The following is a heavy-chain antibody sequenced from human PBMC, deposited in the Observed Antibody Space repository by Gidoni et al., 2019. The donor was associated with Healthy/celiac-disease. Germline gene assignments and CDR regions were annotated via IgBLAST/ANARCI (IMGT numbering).Heavy chain of an antibody. CDR2: ISSSSSYI. V-gene: IGHV3-21*01. D-gene: IGHD4-17*01. CDR1: GFTFSSYS. CDR3: ARDLYGDYGIDYYYYGMDV. J-gene: IGHJ6*02. Sequence: EVQLVESGGGLVKPGGSLRLSCAASGFTFSSYSMNWVRQAPGKGLEWVSSISSSSSYIYYADSVKGRFTISRDNAKNSLYLQMNSLRAEDTAVYYCARDLYGDYGIDYYYYGMDVWGQGTTVTVSS.